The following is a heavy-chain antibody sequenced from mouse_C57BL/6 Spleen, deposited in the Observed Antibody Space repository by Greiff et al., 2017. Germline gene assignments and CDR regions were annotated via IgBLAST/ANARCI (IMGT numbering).Heavy chain of an antibody. CDR3: ARLYYYGSSSFAY. D-gene: IGHD1-1*01. CDR2: LYPRDGST. CDR1: GYTFTSYD. J-gene: IGHJ3*01. Sequence: QVHVKQSGPELVKPGASVKLSCKASGYTFTSYDINWVKQRPGQGLEWIGWLYPRDGSTKYNEKFKGKATLTVDTSSSTAYMELHSLTSEYSAVYFCARLYYYGSSSFAYWGQGTLVTVSA. V-gene: IGHV1-85*01.